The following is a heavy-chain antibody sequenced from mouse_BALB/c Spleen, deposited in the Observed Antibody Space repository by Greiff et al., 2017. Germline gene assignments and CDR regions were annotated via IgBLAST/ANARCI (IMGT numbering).Heavy chain of an antibody. Sequence: DVHLVESGGGLVKPGGSLKLSCAASGFTFSSYAMSWVRQSPEKRLEWVAEISSGGSYTYYPDTVTGRFTISRDNAKNTLYLEMSSLRSEDTARYYCARVGLGRGDYWGQGTTLTVSS. J-gene: IGHJ2*01. CDR2: ISSGGSYT. V-gene: IGHV5-9-4*01. D-gene: IGHD4-1*01. CDR3: ARVGLGRGDY. CDR1: GFTFSSYA.